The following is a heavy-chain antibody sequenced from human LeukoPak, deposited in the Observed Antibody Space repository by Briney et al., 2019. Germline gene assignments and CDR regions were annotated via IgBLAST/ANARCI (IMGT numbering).Heavy chain of an antibody. Sequence: PSETLSLTCTVSGGSISSGGYYWSWIRQHPGKGLEWIGYIYYSGSTYYNPSLKSRVTISVDTSKNQFSLKLSSVTAADTAVYYCASHGSGSYYRYFDLWGRGTLVTVSS. V-gene: IGHV4-31*03. CDR3: ASHGSGSYYRYFDL. CDR2: IYYSGST. D-gene: IGHD3-10*01. J-gene: IGHJ2*01. CDR1: GGSISSGGYY.